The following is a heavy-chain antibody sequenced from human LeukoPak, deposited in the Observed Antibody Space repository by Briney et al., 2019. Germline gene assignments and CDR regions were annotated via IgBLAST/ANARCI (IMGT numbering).Heavy chain of an antibody. CDR3: ARDLRQWLVLRWFDP. D-gene: IGHD6-19*01. J-gene: IGHJ5*02. V-gene: IGHV1-2*02. CDR2: INPNSGGT. Sequence: GASVKGSCKASGYTFTGYCMHWVRQAPGQGLEWMGWINPNSGGTNYAQKFQGRVTMTRDTSISTAYMELSRMRSDDTAVYYCARDLRQWLVLRWFDPWGQGTLVTVSS. CDR1: GYTFTGYC.